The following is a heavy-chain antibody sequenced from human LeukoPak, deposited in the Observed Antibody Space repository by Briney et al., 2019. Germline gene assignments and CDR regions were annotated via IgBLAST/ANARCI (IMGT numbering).Heavy chain of an antibody. Sequence: GGSLRLSCAASGFTFSNAWMSWVRQAPGKGLEWVGRIKSKTDGGTTDYAAPVKSRFTISRDDSKNTLYLQMNSLKTEDTAVYYCTTDLWFGESWFDPWGQGTLVTVSS. CDR3: TTDLWFGESWFDP. V-gene: IGHV3-15*01. CDR2: IKSKTDGGTT. CDR1: GFTFSNAW. J-gene: IGHJ5*02. D-gene: IGHD3-10*01.